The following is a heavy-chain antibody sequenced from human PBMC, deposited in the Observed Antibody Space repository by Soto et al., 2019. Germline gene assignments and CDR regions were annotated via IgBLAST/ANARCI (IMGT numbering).Heavy chain of an antibody. D-gene: IGHD3-10*01. CDR2: IIPILGIA. CDR3: ARDRVDYYGSGSLPLAIY. Sequence: GASVKVSCKASGGTFSSYTISWVRQAPGQGLEWMGRIIPILGIANYAQKFQGRVTITADKSTSTAYMELSSLRSEDTAVYYCARDRVDYYGSGSLPLAIYWGQGTLVTVSS. J-gene: IGHJ4*02. V-gene: IGHV1-69*04. CDR1: GGTFSSYT.